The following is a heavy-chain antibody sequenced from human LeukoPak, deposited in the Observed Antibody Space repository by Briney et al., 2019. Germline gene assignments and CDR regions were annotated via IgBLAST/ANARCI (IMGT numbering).Heavy chain of an antibody. J-gene: IGHJ6*03. D-gene: IGHD6-6*01. CDR2: VKQDGSEK. CDR1: GFTFSSYW. CDR3: ARVGVYSSSSYHYYYMDV. V-gene: IGHV3-7*01. Sequence: PGGSLRLSLAASGFTFSSYWMSWVRQAPGKGLEWVANVKQDGSEKYYVDSVKGRFTISRDNAKNSLYLQMNSLRAEDTAVYYCARVGVYSSSSYHYYYMDVWGKGTTVTVS.